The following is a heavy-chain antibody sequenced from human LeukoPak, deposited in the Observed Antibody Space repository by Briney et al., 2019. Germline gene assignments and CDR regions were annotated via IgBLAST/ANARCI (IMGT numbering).Heavy chain of an antibody. V-gene: IGHV3-30*02. Sequence: GGSLRLSCAASGFTFSSYGMHWVRQAPGKGLEWVAYIRNDGRNKYYADSVKGQFTISRDNSKNTLYLEMNSLKAGDTAVYYCANSGPAAINAPEFFHHWGQGTLVTVSS. CDR3: ANSGPAAINAPEFFHH. CDR2: IRNDGRNK. CDR1: GFTFSSYG. J-gene: IGHJ1*01. D-gene: IGHD2-2*02.